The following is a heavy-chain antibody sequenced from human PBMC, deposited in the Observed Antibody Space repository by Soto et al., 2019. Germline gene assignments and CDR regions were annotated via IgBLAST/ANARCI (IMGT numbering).Heavy chain of an antibody. Sequence: ASVKVSCKASGYTFTSSAMHWVRQAPGQRLEWMGWINAGNGNTKYSQRFQGRVTITRDTSASTAYMELSSLRSEDTAVYYCARDREGGTSYYDFWSGEPQYYYYGMDVWGQRTTVTVSS. J-gene: IGHJ6*02. V-gene: IGHV1-3*01. CDR2: INAGNGNT. CDR1: GYTFTSSA. CDR3: ARDREGGTSYYDFWSGEPQYYYYGMDV. D-gene: IGHD3-3*01.